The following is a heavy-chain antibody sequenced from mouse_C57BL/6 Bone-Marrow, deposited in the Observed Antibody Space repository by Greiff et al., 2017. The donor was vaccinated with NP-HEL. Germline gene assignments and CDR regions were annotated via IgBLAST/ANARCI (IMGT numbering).Heavy chain of an antibody. D-gene: IGHD1-1*01. CDR3: ARCDYYGSSYIFDY. V-gene: IGHV7-3*01. J-gene: IGHJ2*01. CDR1: GFTFTDYY. CDR2: IRNKANGYTT. Sequence: DVKLQESGGGLVQPGGSLSLSCAASGFTFTDYYMSWVRQPPGKALEWLGFIRNKANGYTTEYSASVKGRFTISRDNSQSILYLQMNALRAEDSATYYCARCDYYGSSYIFDYWGQGTTLTVSS.